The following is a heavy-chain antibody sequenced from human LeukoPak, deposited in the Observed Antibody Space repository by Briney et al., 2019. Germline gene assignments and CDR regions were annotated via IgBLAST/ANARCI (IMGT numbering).Heavy chain of an antibody. D-gene: IGHD2-2*01. CDR1: GFTFSSYA. J-gene: IGHJ5*02. CDR3: ARSPVLSADVPRLPAATPPNWFDP. V-gene: IGHV1-69*04. CDR2: IIPILGIA. Sequence: GASVKVSCKASGFTFSSYAISWVRQAPGQGLEWMGRIIPILGIANYAQKFQGRVTITADKSTSTAYMELSRLRSDDTAVYYCARSPVLSADVPRLPAATPPNWFDPWGQGTLVTVSS.